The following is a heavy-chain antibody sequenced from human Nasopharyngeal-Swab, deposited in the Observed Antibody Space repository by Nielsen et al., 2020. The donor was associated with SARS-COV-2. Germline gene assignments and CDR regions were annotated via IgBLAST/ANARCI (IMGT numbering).Heavy chain of an antibody. CDR2: IYPGNSDT. CDR1: GYSFTSYW. V-gene: IGHV5-51*01. J-gene: IGHJ3*02. D-gene: IGHD2-15*01. CDR3: ARLGGESVVARYGDAFDI. Sequence: GESLKISCKGSGYSFTSYWIGWVRQMPGKGLEWMGIIYPGNSDTRYSPSFQGQVTISADKSISTAYLQWSSLKASDTAMYYCARLGGESVVARYGDAFDIWGQGTMVTVSS.